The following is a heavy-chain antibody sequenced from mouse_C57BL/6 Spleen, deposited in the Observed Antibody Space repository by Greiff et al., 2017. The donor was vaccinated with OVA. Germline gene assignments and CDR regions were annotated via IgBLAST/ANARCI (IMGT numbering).Heavy chain of an antibody. CDR1: GYTFTDYY. CDR3: ARGITTPFAY. V-gene: IGHV1-76*01. J-gene: IGHJ3*01. CDR2: IYPGSGNT. Sequence: VQLQQSGAELVRPGASVKLSCKASGYTFTDYYINWVKQRPGQGLEWIARIYPGSGNTYYNEKFKGKATLTAEKSSSTAYMQLSSLTSEDSAGYFWARGITTPFAYWGQGTLVTVSA. D-gene: IGHD1-1*01.